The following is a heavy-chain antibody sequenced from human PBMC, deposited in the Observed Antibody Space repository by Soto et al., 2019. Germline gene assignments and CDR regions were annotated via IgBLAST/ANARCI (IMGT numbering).Heavy chain of an antibody. Sequence: SETLSLTCTVSGGSISSSTYYWDWMRQPPGKGLEWIGAMYYTGNKNYNPSLESRVTMSVDTSKNQFSLKLSSVTPTDTAVYYCARRSSSSLGSLFDPWGRGRLDSVSS. CDR1: GGSISSSTYY. J-gene: IGHJ5*02. CDR3: ARRSSSSLGSLFDP. CDR2: MYYTGNK. V-gene: IGHV4-39*01. D-gene: IGHD6-6*01.